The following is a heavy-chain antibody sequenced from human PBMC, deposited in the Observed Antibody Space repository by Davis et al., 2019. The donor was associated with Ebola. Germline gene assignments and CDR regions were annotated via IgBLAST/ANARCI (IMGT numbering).Heavy chain of an antibody. CDR3: ARDADWYYDFFPDYYYGMDV. J-gene: IGHJ6*02. V-gene: IGHV1-18*01. CDR2: ISAYNGNT. Sequence: ASVKVSCKASGYTFTSYGISWVRQAPGQGLEWMGWISAYNGNTNYAQKLQGRVSMTTDTSTSTAYMELRSLRSDDTAVYYCARDADWYYDFFPDYYYGMDVWGQGTTVTVSS. D-gene: IGHD3-3*01. CDR1: GYTFTSYG.